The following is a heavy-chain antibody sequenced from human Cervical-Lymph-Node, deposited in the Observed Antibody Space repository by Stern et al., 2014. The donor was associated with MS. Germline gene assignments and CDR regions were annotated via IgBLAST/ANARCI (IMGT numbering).Heavy chain of an antibody. V-gene: IGHV3-21*01. CDR2: INRTGTYI. D-gene: IGHD4-17*01. Sequence: VQLVESGGGLVKPGGSLRLSCVASGFTFSDYSVNWVRQAPGKGLEWVSSINRTGTYIHYADSVQGRFTISRDNAKNSLYLQMNSLRAEDTAVYYCSTDLMTTVTTIEYWGQGALVTVSS. CDR3: STDLMTTVTTIEY. J-gene: IGHJ4*02. CDR1: GFTFSDYS.